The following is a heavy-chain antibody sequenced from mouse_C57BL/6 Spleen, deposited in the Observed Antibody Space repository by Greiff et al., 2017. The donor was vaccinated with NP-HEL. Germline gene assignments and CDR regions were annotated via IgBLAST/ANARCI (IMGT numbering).Heavy chain of an antibody. V-gene: IGHV5-4*03. CDR2: ISDGGSYT. D-gene: IGHD3-2*02. CDR1: GFTFSSYA. CDR3: ARVGFWYFDV. J-gene: IGHJ1*03. Sequence: EVKLVESGGGLVKPGGSLELSCAASGFTFSSYAMSWVRQTPEKRLEWVATISDGGSYTYYPDNVKGRFTISRDNAKNNLYLQMSHLKSEDTAMYYCARVGFWYFDVWGTGTTVTVSS.